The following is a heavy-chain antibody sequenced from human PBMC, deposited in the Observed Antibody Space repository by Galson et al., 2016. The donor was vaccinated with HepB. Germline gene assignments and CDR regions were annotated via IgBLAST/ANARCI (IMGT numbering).Heavy chain of an antibody. CDR1: GFTVSSNY. V-gene: IGHV3-53*01. Sequence: SLRLSCAASGFTVSSNYMSWVRQAPGKGLEWVSGIYSGDSTYYADPVKGRFTISRDNFKNTLYLQMNSLRAEDTAVYYCAREKEDCSGGSCYWVYNWFDPWGQGTLVTVSS. J-gene: IGHJ5*02. CDR2: IYSGDST. D-gene: IGHD2-15*01. CDR3: AREKEDCSGGSCYWVYNWFDP.